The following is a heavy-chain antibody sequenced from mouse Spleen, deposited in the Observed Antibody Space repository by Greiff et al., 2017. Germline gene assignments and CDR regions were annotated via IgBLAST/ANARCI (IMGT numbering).Heavy chain of an antibody. CDR3: ARGPYYYGSSYDYFDY. D-gene: IGHD1-1*01. CDR2: IYPRDGST. CDR1: GYTFTDHT. J-gene: IGHJ2*01. Sequence: QVQLQQSDAELVKPGASVKISCKVSGYTFTDHTIHWMKQRPEQGLEWIGYIYPRDGSTKYNEKFKGKATLTADKSSSTAYMQLNSLTSEDSAVYFCARGPYYYGSSYDYFDYWGQGTTLTVSS. V-gene: IGHV1-78*01.